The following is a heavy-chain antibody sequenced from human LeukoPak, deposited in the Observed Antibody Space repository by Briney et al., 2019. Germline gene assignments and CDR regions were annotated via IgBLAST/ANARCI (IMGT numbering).Heavy chain of an antibody. CDR1: GYTFSSYG. J-gene: IGHJ6*03. CDR3: AREYSSSWYGFYYMDV. V-gene: IGHV1-18*01. D-gene: IGHD6-13*01. CDR2: ISGFNGNT. Sequence: ASVKVSCKASGYTFSSYGISWVRQAPGQGLEWMGWISGFNGNTNYAQKLQGRVTMTTDTSTSTAYMELRSLRSDDTAVYYCAREYSSSWYGFYYMDVWGKGTTVTVSS.